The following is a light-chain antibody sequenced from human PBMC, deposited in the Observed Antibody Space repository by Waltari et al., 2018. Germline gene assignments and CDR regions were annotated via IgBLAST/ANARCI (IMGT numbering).Light chain of an antibody. CDR2: EVS. CDR1: SSDVGGYDY. J-gene: IGLJ3*02. Sequence: QSALTQPRSVSGSPGQSVPLSCTGTSSDVGGYDYVSWYKQRPGKAPKVMVYEVSMRPSGVPDRFSGSKSGNTASLTISGLQAEDEAEYYCCSYAGSHSWVFGGGTRLTVL. CDR3: CSYAGSHSWV. V-gene: IGLV2-11*01.